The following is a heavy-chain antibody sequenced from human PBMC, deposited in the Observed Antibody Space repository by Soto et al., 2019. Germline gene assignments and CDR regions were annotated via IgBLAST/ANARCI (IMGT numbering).Heavy chain of an antibody. J-gene: IGHJ4*02. V-gene: IGHV4-30-4*01. CDR2: IYYSGST. CDR1: GGSISSGDSY. CDR3: ASLTGTTISFDY. D-gene: IGHD1-7*01. Sequence: PSETLSLTCTVSGGSISSGDSYWSWIRQPPGKGLEWIGYIYYSGSTYYNPSLKSRVTISVDTSKNQFSLRLSSVTDADTAVYYCASLTGTTISFDYWGQGTLVTVSS.